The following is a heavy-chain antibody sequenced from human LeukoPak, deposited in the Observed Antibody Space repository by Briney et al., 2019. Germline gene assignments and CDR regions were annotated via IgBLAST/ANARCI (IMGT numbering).Heavy chain of an antibody. J-gene: IGHJ2*01. D-gene: IGHD3-3*01. CDR2: IYYCGST. V-gene: IGHV4-59*01. CDR3: ARHDYWYFDL. Sequence: SEALSLTCTVSGGSISRYYWSWIRQPPGKGLEWSGFIYYCGSTNYNPSLKRRVTISVDTSKNQFSLKLNSVTAADTAVYYCARHDYWYFDLWGRGTLLIVSS. CDR1: GGSISRYY.